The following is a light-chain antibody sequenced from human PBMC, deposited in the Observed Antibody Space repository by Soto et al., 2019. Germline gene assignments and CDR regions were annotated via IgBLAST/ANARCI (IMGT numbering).Light chain of an antibody. CDR3: SSYTSSSTLV. CDR1: SSDVGGYNY. Sequence: QSALTQPASVSGSPGQSITISCTGTSSDVGGYNYVSWYQQHPGKAPKLMIYEVSNRPSGVSNRFSGSKSGNTASLTISGLQAEAEADYYCSSYTSSSTLVFGPGTKLTVL. CDR2: EVS. J-gene: IGLJ1*01. V-gene: IGLV2-14*01.